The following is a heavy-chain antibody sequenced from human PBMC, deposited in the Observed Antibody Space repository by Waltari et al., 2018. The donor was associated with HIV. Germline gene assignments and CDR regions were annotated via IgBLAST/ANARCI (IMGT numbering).Heavy chain of an antibody. V-gene: IGHV4-34*02. Sequence: QVQLQQWGTGLLKPSETLSLTCAVYGGSLSGYYWSWIRQSPGKGLECIGQISHSGTTNYNPSLKRRVTMSVDTSRKQLSLKLTSVTAADTAVYYCARGYYYDTTEGWFDPWGQGTLVTVSS. CDR2: ISHSGTT. J-gene: IGHJ5*02. CDR1: GGSLSGYY. CDR3: ARGYYYDTTEGWFDP. D-gene: IGHD3-22*01.